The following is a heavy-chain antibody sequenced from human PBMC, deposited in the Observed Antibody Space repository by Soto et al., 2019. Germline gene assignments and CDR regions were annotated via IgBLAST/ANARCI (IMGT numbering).Heavy chain of an antibody. V-gene: IGHV5-10-1*01. J-gene: IGHJ4*02. CDR1: QYSFTSYW. D-gene: IGHD6-19*01. CDR2: IDPSDSYT. CDR3: ARHYRTGGIAVAGTGFDY. Sequence: LTNPYRDSQYSFTSYWTSWLRPLPGNGLEWMGRIDPSDSYTNYSPSFQGHVTISADKSISTAYLQWSSLKASDTAMYYCARHYRTGGIAVAGTGFDYCGQGILVYVSS.